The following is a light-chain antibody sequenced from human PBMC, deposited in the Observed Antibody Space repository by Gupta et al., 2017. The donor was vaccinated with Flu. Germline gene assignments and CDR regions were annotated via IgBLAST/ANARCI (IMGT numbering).Light chain of an antibody. Sequence: DIQMTQSPSSLSASVGDRVTITCQASQDIDKFLNWYRQKPGKAPEILIIDTSNLESGVPSRFNGGGTGTDFTFTISSLQPEDLATYYCQQDDNAPLTFGEGTKVEI. V-gene: IGKV1-33*01. CDR3: QQDDNAPLT. J-gene: IGKJ4*01. CDR2: DTS. CDR1: QDIDKF.